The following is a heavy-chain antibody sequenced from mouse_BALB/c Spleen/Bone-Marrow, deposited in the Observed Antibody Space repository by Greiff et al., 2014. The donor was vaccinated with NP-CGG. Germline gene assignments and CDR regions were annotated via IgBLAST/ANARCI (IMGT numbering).Heavy chain of an antibody. CDR1: GFTFTDYY. Sequence: VQLKESGGGLVQPGDSLRLSCATSGFTFTDYYMSWVRQPPGKALEWLGFIRNKANGYTTEYSASVKGRFTISRDNSQSILYLQMNILRTEDSATYYCARDRSYGTNWYFDVWGAGATVTVPS. V-gene: IGHV7-3*02. D-gene: IGHD1-1*01. J-gene: IGHJ1*01. CDR2: IRNKANGYTT. CDR3: ARDRSYGTNWYFDV.